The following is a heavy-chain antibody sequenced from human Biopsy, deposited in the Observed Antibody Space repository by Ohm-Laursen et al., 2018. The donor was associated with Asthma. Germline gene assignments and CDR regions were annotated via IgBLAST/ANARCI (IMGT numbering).Heavy chain of an antibody. Sequence: SLRLSCAASGFKFDEYTMHWVRQAPGKGLEWVSGISWNSATIGYADSVEGRFTISRDNAKNSVFLHMDSLRPEDTAFYYCASQSSGPDFWSGYYYFDYWGQGTLVTVSS. CDR3: ASQSSGPDFWSGYYYFDY. V-gene: IGHV3-9*01. CDR1: GFKFDEYT. D-gene: IGHD3-3*01. CDR2: ISWNSATI. J-gene: IGHJ4*02.